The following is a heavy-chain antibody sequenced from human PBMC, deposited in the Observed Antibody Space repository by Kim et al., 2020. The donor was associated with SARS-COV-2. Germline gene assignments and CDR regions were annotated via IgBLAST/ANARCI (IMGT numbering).Heavy chain of an antibody. CDR3: ARDRSLVLGF. Sequence: GTNYAQKFQGRVTMTRDTSISTADMELNRLTSDDTVVYYCARDRSLVLGFWGQGTLVTVSS. J-gene: IGHJ4*02. CDR2: GT. D-gene: IGHD2-8*02. V-gene: IGHV1-2*05.